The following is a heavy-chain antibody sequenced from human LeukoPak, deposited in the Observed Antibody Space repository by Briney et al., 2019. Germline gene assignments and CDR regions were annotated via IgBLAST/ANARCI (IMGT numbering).Heavy chain of an antibody. V-gene: IGHV3-21*04. CDR1: GFTFSTYI. J-gene: IGHJ5*02. D-gene: IGHD6-13*01. Sequence: GGSLRLSCAASGFTFSTYIMNWVRQTPGKGLEWVSSIGTSTSYIYYADSVKGRFTISRDNAKNSLYLQMNSLRAEDTALYYCAKDIASGRATAGTGLDPWGQGTLVTVSS. CDR3: AKDIASGRATAGTGLDP. CDR2: IGTSTSYI.